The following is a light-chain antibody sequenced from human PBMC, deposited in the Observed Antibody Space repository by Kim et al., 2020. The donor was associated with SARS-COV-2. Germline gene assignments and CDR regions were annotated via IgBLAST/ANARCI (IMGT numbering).Light chain of an antibody. Sequence: QSALTQPASVSGSPGQWFTISCTGSNSDIGGYNYVSWYQQHPGKAPKLIIYDVTKRPSGVSDRFSGSKSGNTASLLISGLQADDEADYYCSSYTSSKTWVFGGGTQLTVL. CDR2: DVT. CDR3: SSYTSSKTWV. CDR1: NSDIGGYNY. V-gene: IGLV2-14*03. J-gene: IGLJ3*02.